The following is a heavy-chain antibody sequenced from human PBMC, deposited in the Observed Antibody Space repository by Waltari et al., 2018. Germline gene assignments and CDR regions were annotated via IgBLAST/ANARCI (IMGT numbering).Heavy chain of an antibody. J-gene: IGHJ6*02. V-gene: IGHV3-48*01. CDR3: ARKWELLPLDYGMDV. CDR2: ISSSSSTI. D-gene: IGHD1-26*01. CDR1: GFTFSSYS. Sequence: EVQLVESGGGLVQPGGSLRLSCAASGFTFSSYSMNWVRQAPGKGLEWVSYISSSSSTIYYADSVKGRFTISRDNAKNSLYLQMNSLRAEDTAVYYCARKWELLPLDYGMDVWGQGTTVTVSS.